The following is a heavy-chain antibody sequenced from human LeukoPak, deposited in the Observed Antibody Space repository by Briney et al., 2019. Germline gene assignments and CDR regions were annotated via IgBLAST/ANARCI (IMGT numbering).Heavy chain of an antibody. Sequence: GGSLRLSCAASGFTFSRHWMTWVRQAPGKGLEWVANIKHDGSEKNYVDSVKGRFTISRDNAKNSLYLQMNSLRAEDTAVYYCATPLDYYDRSDTHQGGDWGQGTLVTVSS. V-gene: IGHV3-7*03. CDR1: GFTFSRHW. D-gene: IGHD3-22*01. CDR3: ATPLDYYDRSDTHQGGD. J-gene: IGHJ4*02. CDR2: IKHDGSEK.